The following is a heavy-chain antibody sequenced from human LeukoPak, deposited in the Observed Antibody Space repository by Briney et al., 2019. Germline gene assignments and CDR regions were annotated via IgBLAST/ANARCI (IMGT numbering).Heavy chain of an antibody. CDR1: GGSISSGGYY. CDR2: TYYGGST. V-gene: IGHV4-31*03. J-gene: IGHJ5*02. D-gene: IGHD2-15*01. Sequence: SQTLAVTCNVSGGSISSGGYYWSWIRQHPGTGLEGSGYTYYGGSTYYNPSLKSGVTISVDTSKNQFSLKLSSVTAADTAVYYCAAGYCSGGSCYTTPDRWFDPWGQGTLVTVS. CDR3: AAGYCSGGSCYTTPDRWFDP.